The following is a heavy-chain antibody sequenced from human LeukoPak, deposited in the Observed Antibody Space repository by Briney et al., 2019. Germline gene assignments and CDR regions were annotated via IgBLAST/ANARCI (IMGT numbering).Heavy chain of an antibody. V-gene: IGHV4-39*01. CDR2: IYYSGST. CDR1: GASIVRNSYY. D-gene: IGHD4-17*01. CDR3: SRQRSRYYYYDKDV. J-gene: IGHJ6*03. Sequence: TSETLPLTCPVSGASIVRNSYYSDWIRQPPGKGLEWIGSIYYSGSTYYNPSLKSRVTISVDTSKNQFSLKLSSVTAADTAVYYCSRQRSRYYYYDKDVWGKGITVTVSS.